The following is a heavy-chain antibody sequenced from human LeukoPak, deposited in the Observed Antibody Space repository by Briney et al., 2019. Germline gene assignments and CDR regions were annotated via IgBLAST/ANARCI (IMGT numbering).Heavy chain of an antibody. D-gene: IGHD5-18*01. CDR3: VRADGNYGYVFDY. CDR2: ISSSSSYI. CDR1: GLTFSSYG. J-gene: IGHJ4*02. Sequence: GGSLRLSCAASGLTFSSYGMNWVRQAPGKGLEWVSSISSSSSYIYYADSVKGRLTISSDNAKNSLYLQMNSLRAEDTSVYYCVRADGNYGYVFDYWGQGTLVTVSS. V-gene: IGHV3-21*01.